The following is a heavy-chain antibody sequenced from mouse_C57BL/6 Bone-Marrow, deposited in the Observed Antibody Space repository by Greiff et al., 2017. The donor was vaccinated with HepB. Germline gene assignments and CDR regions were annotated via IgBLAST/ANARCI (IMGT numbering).Heavy chain of an antibody. CDR1: GYTFTDYA. V-gene: IGHV1-78*01. J-gene: IGHJ2*01. CDR2: IYPRDGST. CDR3: ARGNYGTSFGY. D-gene: IGHD1-1*01. Sequence: VQLQQSDAELVKPGASVKISCKVSGYTFTDYAINWMQQRPGQGLEWIGYIYPRDGSTKYNEKFKGKATLTADKSSSTAYMQLNSLTSEDAAVYFCARGNYGTSFGYWGQGTTLTVSS.